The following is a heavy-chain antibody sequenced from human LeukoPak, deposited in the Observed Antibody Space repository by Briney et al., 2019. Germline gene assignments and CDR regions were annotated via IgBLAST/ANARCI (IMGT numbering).Heavy chain of an antibody. CDR2: ISGSGGST. CDR1: GFTFSSYS. CDR3: AKGGKNGSFDY. J-gene: IGHJ4*02. V-gene: IGHV3-23*01. Sequence: PGGSLRLSCAASGFTFSSYSMNWVRQAPGKGLEWVSAISGSGGSTYYADSVRGRFTISRDNSKNTLYLQMNSLRAEDTAVYYCAKGGKNGSFDYWGQGTLVTVSS. D-gene: IGHD1-26*01.